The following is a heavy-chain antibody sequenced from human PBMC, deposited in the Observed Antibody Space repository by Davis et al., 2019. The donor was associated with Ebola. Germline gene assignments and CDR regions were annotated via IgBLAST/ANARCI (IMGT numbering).Heavy chain of an antibody. D-gene: IGHD6-13*01. V-gene: IGHV3-30*04. Sequence: GGSLRLSCAPSGFIFSKYTMHWVRQAPGKGLEWVAVISYDGTFENYADSVKGRFTISRDNSENTLYLQMDGLRGDDTAIYYCTRDPTNPRVSWSPVYSFDYWGQGTLVIVSS. CDR3: TRDPTNPRVSWSPVYSFDY. CDR1: GFIFSKYT. CDR2: ISYDGTFE. J-gene: IGHJ4*02.